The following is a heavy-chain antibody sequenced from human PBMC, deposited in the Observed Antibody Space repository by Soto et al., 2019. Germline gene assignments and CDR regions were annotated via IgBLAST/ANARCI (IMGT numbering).Heavy chain of an antibody. CDR1: GGSISSGGYY. D-gene: IGHD3-22*01. CDR2: IYYSGST. Sequence: QVQLQESGPGLVKPSQTLSLTCTVSGGSISSGGYYWSWIRQHPGKGLEWIGYIYYSGSTYYNPSLKSRVAISVDTYKTQFSLKLSSVTAADTAVYYCARSTYYYDSSGYPDSFTYYYYYGMDVWGQGTTVTVSS. CDR3: ARSTYYYDSSGYPDSFTYYYYYGMDV. V-gene: IGHV4-31*03. J-gene: IGHJ6*02.